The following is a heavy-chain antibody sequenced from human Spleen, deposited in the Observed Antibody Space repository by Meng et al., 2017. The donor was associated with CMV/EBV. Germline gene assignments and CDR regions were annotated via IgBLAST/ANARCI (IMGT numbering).Heavy chain of an antibody. D-gene: IGHD2-2*01. CDR1: GYSFTSYW. Sequence: GESLKISCKGSGYSFTSYWIGWVRQMPGKGLEWMGVIYPGDSDTRYSPSFQGQVTISADKSVSTAYLQWSSLKASDTAMYYCARRYCSTTSCYSGAWLDPWGQGTLVTVSS. CDR2: IYPGDSDT. J-gene: IGHJ5*02. V-gene: IGHV5-51*01. CDR3: ARRYCSTTSCYSGAWLDP.